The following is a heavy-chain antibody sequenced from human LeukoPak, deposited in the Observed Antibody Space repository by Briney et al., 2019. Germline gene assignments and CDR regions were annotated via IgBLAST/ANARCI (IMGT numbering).Heavy chain of an antibody. J-gene: IGHJ3*02. Sequence: GGSLRLSCAASGFTFSSYSMNWGRQAPGKGLEWVSSISSSSSYIYYADSVKGRFTISRDNAKNSLYLQMNSLRAEDTAVYYCARWGGCSSTSCYTEPGDIWGQGTMVTVSS. CDR2: ISSSSSYI. D-gene: IGHD2-2*02. V-gene: IGHV3-21*01. CDR3: ARWGGCSSTSCYTEPGDI. CDR1: GFTFSSYS.